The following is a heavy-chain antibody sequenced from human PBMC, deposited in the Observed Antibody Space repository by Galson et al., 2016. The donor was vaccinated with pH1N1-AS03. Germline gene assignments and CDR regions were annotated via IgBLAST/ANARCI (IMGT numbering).Heavy chain of an antibody. CDR2: IRSKTYSYAT. CDR3: AKDLFWMSAMDV. J-gene: IGHJ6*02. V-gene: IGHV3-73*01. Sequence: SLRLSCAASGFTFSEFAVNWVRQASGKGPEWVGRIRSKTYSYATAYAASVKGRFTISRDDSRNTAYLQMDSLRAEDTALYYCAKDLFWMSAMDVWGQGTTVTVSS. D-gene: IGHD1-1*01. CDR1: GFTFSEFA.